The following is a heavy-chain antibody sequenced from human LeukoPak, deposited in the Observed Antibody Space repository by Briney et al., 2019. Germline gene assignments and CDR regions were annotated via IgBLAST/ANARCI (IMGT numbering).Heavy chain of an antibody. CDR2: ISSSGSTI. CDR3: ARDACSSTSCYVGWFDP. V-gene: IGHV3-48*03. D-gene: IGHD2-2*01. CDR1: GFTFSSYE. J-gene: IGHJ5*02. Sequence: QPGGSLRLSCAASGFTFSSYEMNWVRQAPGKGLEWVSYISSSGSTIYYADSVKGRFTISRDNAKNSLYLQMNSLRAEDTAVYYCARDACSSTSCYVGWFDPWGQGTLVTVSS.